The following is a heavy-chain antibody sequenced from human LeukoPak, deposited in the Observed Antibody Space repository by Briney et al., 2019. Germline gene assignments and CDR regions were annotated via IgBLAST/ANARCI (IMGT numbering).Heavy chain of an antibody. V-gene: IGHV3-33*01. CDR1: GCTFSSYG. Sequence: GRSLRLSCAASGCTFSSYGMHWVRQAPGKGLEWVAVIWYDGSNKYYADSVKGRFTISRDNSKNTLYLQTNSLRAEDTAVYYCARGYCSGGSCDYYYGMDVWGQGTTVTVSS. D-gene: IGHD2-15*01. J-gene: IGHJ6*02. CDR2: IWYDGSNK. CDR3: ARGYCSGGSCDYYYGMDV.